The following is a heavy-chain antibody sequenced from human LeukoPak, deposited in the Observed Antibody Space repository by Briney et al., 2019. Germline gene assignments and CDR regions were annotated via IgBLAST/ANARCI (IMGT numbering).Heavy chain of an antibody. D-gene: IGHD3-10*01. CDR2: IYTSGST. Sequence: SETLSLTCTVSGDSISSDDYYWSWIRQPAGKGLEWIGRIYTSGSTNYNPSLKSRVTISVDTSKNQFSLKLSSVTAADTAVYYCARGGVHFDYWGQGTLVTVSS. CDR3: ARGGVHFDY. J-gene: IGHJ4*02. V-gene: IGHV4-61*02. CDR1: GDSISSDDYY.